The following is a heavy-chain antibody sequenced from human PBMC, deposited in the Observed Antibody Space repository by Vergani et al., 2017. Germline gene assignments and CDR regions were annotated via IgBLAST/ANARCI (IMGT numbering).Heavy chain of an antibody. Sequence: EVQLLESGGGLVQPGGSLRLSCAASGFTFSSYAMSWVRQAPGKGLEWVSAISGSGGSTYYADSVKGRFTISRENSKNTLYLQMNSLRAEDTAVYYCAKGPRIAVAGTWFDPWGQGTLVTVSS. CDR2: ISGSGGST. J-gene: IGHJ5*02. V-gene: IGHV3-23*01. CDR3: AKGPRIAVAGTWFDP. D-gene: IGHD6-19*01. CDR1: GFTFSSYA.